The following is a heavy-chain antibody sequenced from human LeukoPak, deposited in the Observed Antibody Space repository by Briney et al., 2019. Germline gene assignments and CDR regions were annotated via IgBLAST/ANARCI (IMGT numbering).Heavy chain of an antibody. Sequence: SETLSLTCFVTGGSISYYYWSWIRQPAGKGLEWIGRLYTSGSTDYNPSLKSRATMSVDTSKNQFSLKLRSVTAADTAVYYCARGTVTTLFDYWGQGTLVTVSS. CDR3: ARGTVTTLFDY. V-gene: IGHV4-4*07. CDR1: GGSISYYY. CDR2: LYTSGST. D-gene: IGHD4-17*01. J-gene: IGHJ4*02.